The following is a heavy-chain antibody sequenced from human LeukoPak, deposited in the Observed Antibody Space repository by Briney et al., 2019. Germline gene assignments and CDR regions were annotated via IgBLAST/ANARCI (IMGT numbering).Heavy chain of an antibody. D-gene: IGHD3-22*01. CDR1: GYTFTSYG. CDR3: ARASDYDSTYDY. CDR2: ISAYNGNT. J-gene: IGHJ4*02. Sequence: ASVKVSCKASGYTFTSYGISWVRQAPGQGLEWMGWISAYNGNTTYAQKLQGRVTITTDTSTSTAYMELRSLRSDDTAVYYCARASDYDSTYDYWGQRTLVTVSS. V-gene: IGHV1-18*01.